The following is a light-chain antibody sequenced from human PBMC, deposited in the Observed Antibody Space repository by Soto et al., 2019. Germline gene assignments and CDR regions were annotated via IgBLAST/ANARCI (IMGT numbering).Light chain of an antibody. V-gene: IGKV3-11*01. Sequence: EIVLTQSPATLSLSPGERATLSCTASRSVNTFLAWYQQRPGQTPRLIMYDASNRATGSPARFSGSGSGTDFTLTISSLEPEDFAVYYCQQRSNWPLTFGGGTKV. CDR2: DAS. CDR1: RSVNTF. CDR3: QQRSNWPLT. J-gene: IGKJ4*01.